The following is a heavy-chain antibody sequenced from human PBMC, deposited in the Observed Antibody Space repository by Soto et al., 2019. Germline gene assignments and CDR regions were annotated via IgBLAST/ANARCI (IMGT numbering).Heavy chain of an antibody. D-gene: IGHD2-2*01. CDR3: AKESGVVPAATPYYGMDV. V-gene: IGHV3-30*18. CDR1: GFTFSSYG. Sequence: PGGSLRLSCAASGFTFSSYGMHWVRQAPGKGLEWVAVISYDGSNKYYADSVKGRFTISRDNSKNTLYLQMNSLRAEDTAVYYCAKESGVVPAATPYYGMDVWGQGTTVTVSS. J-gene: IGHJ6*02. CDR2: ISYDGSNK.